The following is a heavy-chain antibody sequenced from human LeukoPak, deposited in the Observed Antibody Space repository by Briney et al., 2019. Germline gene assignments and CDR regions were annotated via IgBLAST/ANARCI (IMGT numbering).Heavy chain of an antibody. CDR3: ATTGSGWSSRGYNWFDP. CDR2: IIPIFGTV. V-gene: IGHV1-69*05. J-gene: IGHJ5*02. CDR1: GGTFSSYA. Sequence: SVKVSCKASGGTFSSYAISWVRQAPGQGLEWMGGIIPIFGTVNYAQKFQGRVTITTDESTSTAYMELSSLRSEDTAVYYCATTGSGWSSRGYNWFDPWGQGTLVTVSS. D-gene: IGHD6-19*01.